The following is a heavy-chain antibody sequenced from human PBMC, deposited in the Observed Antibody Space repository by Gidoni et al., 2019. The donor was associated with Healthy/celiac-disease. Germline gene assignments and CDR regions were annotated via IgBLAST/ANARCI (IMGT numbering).Heavy chain of an antibody. J-gene: IGHJ4*02. V-gene: IGHV3-48*03. CDR1: GFTFSSYE. Sequence: EVQLVSSGGGLVQHGGSLRLSCAASGFTFSSYEMNWVRQAPGKGLEWVSYISSSGSTIYYADSVKGRFTISRDNAKNSLYLQMNSLRAEDTAVYYCARESLAVADDYWGQGTLVTVSS. CDR3: ARESLAVADDY. D-gene: IGHD6-19*01. CDR2: ISSSGSTI.